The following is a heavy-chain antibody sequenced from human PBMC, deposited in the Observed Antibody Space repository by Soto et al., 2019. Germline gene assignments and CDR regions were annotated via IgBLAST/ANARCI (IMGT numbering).Heavy chain of an antibody. Sequence: GSLRLSCAASGFIFTSYSMTWIRQYPGKGLEWIGYIHHSGAAHYNPSLKSRVTISVDTSKNQFSLRLSSVTAADTAVYYCAWEPPSYYYGMDVWGQGTTVTVSS. CDR1: GFIFTSYS. CDR3: AWEPPSYYYGMDV. J-gene: IGHJ6*02. CDR2: IHHSGAA. V-gene: IGHV4-59*01.